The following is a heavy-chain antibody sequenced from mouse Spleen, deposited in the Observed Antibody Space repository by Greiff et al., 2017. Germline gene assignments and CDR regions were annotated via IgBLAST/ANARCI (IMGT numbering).Heavy chain of an antibody. D-gene: IGHD2-3*01. Sequence: EVHLVESGGGLVKPGGSLKLSCAASGFTFSTYAMSWVRQTPEKRLEWVAAINSNGDNTYYPDTVKDRFTISRDNAKNTLYLQMSSLRSEDTALYYCARHDGKFAYWGQGTLVTVSA. V-gene: IGHV5-6-2*01. CDR3: ARHDGKFAY. CDR1: GFTFSTYA. CDR2: INSNGDNT. J-gene: IGHJ3*01.